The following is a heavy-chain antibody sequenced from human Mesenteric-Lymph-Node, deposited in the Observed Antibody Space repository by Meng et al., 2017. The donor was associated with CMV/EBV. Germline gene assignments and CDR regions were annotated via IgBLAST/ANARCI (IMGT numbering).Heavy chain of an antibody. D-gene: IGHD5/OR15-5a*01. CDR3: ARDQGSSVSAGDY. CDR2: ISGFNGNT. Sequence: ASVNVSCKASGYTFNSYGITWVRQAPGQGLEWMGWISGFNGNTDYAQKIQGRVTMTTDTSTTTAYMELRSLTSDDTAVYYCARDQGSSVSAGDYWGQGTLVTVSS. V-gene: IGHV1-18*01. J-gene: IGHJ4*02. CDR1: GYTFNSYG.